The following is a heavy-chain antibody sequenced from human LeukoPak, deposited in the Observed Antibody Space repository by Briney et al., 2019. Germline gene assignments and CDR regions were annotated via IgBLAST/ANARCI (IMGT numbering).Heavy chain of an antibody. CDR1: GYSISSGYY. J-gene: IGHJ4*02. Sequence: SETLSLTCAVSGYSISSGYYWGWIRQPPGKGLEWIGSIYHSGSTYYNPSLKSRVTISVDTSKNQFSLKLSSVTAADTAVYYCARAPKGDSGGYDFWGQGTLVTVSS. CDR2: IYHSGST. V-gene: IGHV4-38-2*01. D-gene: IGHD3-22*01. CDR3: ARAPKGDSGGYDF.